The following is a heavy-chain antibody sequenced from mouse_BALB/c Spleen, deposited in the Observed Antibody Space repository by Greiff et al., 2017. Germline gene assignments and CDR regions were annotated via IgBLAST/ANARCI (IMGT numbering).Heavy chain of an antibody. CDR2: INPGSGGT. V-gene: IGHV1-54*01. J-gene: IGHJ4*01. D-gene: IGHD2-14*01. CDR3: AREVRSYAMDY. CDR1: GYAFTNYL. Sequence: QVQLQQSGAELVRPGTSVKVSCKASGYAFTNYLIERVKQRPGQGLEWIGVINPGSGGTNYNEKFKGKATLTADKSSSTAYMQLSSLTSDDSAVYFCAREVRSYAMDYWGQGTSVTVSS.